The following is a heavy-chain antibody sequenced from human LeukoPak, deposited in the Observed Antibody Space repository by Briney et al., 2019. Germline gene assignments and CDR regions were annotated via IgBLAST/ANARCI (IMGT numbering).Heavy chain of an antibody. V-gene: IGHV4-59*01. Sequence: PSETLSLTCTVSGGSISSYYWSWIRQPPGKGLEWIGYIYYSGSTNYNPSLKSRVAISVDTSKNQFSLKLSSVTAADTAVYYCARGAVAGPFDYWGQGTLVTVSS. J-gene: IGHJ4*02. CDR1: GGSISSYY. D-gene: IGHD6-19*01. CDR3: ARGAVAGPFDY. CDR2: IYYSGST.